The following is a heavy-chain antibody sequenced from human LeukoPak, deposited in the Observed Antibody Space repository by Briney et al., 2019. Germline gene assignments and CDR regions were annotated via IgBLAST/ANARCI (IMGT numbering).Heavy chain of an antibody. CDR2: IIPIFGTA. D-gene: IGHD3-22*01. J-gene: IGHJ4*02. CDR3: ASRTYTYDSSGYYQRNYYFDY. CDR1: GGTFSSYA. V-gene: IGHV1-69*13. Sequence: SVKVSCKASGGTFSSYAISWVRQAPGQGLEWMGGIIPIFGTANYAQKFQGRVTITADESTSTAYMELSSLRSEDTAVYYCASRTYTYDSSGYYQRNYYFDYWGQGTLVTVSS.